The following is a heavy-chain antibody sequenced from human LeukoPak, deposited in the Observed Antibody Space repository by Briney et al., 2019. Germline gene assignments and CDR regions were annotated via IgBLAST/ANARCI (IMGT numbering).Heavy chain of an antibody. CDR1: GYSFTSYW. V-gene: IGHV5-51*01. CDR3: ARHVPAVAGSFDY. D-gene: IGHD6-19*01. CDR2: IYPGDSDT. J-gene: IGHJ4*02. Sequence: GEPLKISCKGSGYSFTSYWIGWVRQMPGKGLEWMGIIYPGDSDTRYSPSFQGQVTISADKSISTAYLQWSSLKASDTAMYYCARHVPAVAGSFDYWGQGTLVTVSS.